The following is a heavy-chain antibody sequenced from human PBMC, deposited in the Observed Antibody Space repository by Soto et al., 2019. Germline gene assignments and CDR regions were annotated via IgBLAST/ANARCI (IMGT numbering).Heavy chain of an antibody. V-gene: IGHV4-59*08. J-gene: IGHJ4*02. CDR2: IHYSGST. Sequence: SEILSLTCAVSGASISNKYWSWIRQPPGKGLEWIGYIHYSGSTSYNPSLKSRVIISKDTSKNQFSLQLTSVTAADTAVYYCARQLHYDSWSGYYLYYFDYWGQGALVTVSS. D-gene: IGHD3-3*01. CDR3: ARQLHYDSWSGYYLYYFDY. CDR1: GASISNKY.